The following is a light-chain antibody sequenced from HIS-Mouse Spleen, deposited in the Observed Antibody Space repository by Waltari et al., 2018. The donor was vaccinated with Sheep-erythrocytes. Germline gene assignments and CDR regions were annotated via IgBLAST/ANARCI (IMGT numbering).Light chain of an antibody. CDR3: CSYAGSYNHV. Sequence: QSALTQPRSVAGPPAQSVTTPCLGTTRDVGVSNYVSWYQQHPGKAPKLMIYDVSKRPSGVPDRFSGSKSGNTASLTISGLQAEDEADYYCCSYAGSYNHVFATGTKVTVL. V-gene: IGLV2-11*01. J-gene: IGLJ1*01. CDR1: TRDVGVSNY. CDR2: DVS.